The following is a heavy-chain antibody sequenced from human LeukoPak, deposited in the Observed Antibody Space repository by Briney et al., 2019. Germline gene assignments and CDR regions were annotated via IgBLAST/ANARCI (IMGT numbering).Heavy chain of an antibody. V-gene: IGHV1-69*05. CDR3: ARDRGGIVGGWFDY. CDR2: IIPIFGTA. CDR1: GGTFSSYA. J-gene: IGHJ4*02. D-gene: IGHD1-26*01. Sequence: ASVKVSCKASGGTFSSYAISWARQAPGQGLEWMGGIIPIFGTANYAQKFQGRVTITTDESTSTAYMELSSLRSEDTAVYYCARDRGGIVGGWFDYWGQGTLVTVSS.